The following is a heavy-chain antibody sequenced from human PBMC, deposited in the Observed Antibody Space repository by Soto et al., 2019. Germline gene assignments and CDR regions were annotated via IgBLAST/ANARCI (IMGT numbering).Heavy chain of an antibody. V-gene: IGHV6-1*01. CDR2: TYYRSKWYN. D-gene: IGHD6-19*01. J-gene: IGHJ6*02. CDR3: ARDGAIAVAGTNYGMDV. Sequence: QTRSLACAISGDGVSSNSAAWNWIRHSPSRGLEWLGRTYYRSKWYNDYAVSAKSRITINPDTSKNQFSLQLKSVTPEDTAVYYCARDGAIAVAGTNYGMDVWGQGTKVTVYS. CDR1: GDGVSSNSAA.